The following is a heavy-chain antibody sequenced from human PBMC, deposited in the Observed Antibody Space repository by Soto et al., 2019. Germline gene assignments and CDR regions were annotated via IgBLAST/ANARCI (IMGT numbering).Heavy chain of an antibody. Sequence: SVKVSCTASGGTFSSYAISWVRQAPGQGLEWMGGIIPIFGTANYAQKFQGRVTITADESTSTAYMELSSLRSEDTAVYYCARPRPRGSYDDYWGQGTLVTVSS. V-gene: IGHV1-69*13. D-gene: IGHD1-26*01. J-gene: IGHJ4*02. CDR2: IIPIFGTA. CDR1: GGTFSSYA. CDR3: ARPRPRGSYDDY.